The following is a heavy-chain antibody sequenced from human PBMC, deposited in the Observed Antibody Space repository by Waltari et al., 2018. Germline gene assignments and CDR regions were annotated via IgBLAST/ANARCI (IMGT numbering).Heavy chain of an antibody. CDR3: ARLMITFGGVIVSFDY. D-gene: IGHD3-16*02. CDR2: IYHSGST. J-gene: IGHJ4*02. CDR1: GYSISTGYY. Sequence: QVQLQESGPGLVKPSETLSLPCAVSGYSISTGYYWGWIRAPPGKGREWIGSIYHSGSTYYNPSLKSRVTISVDTSKNQFSLKLSSVTAADTAVYYCARLMITFGGVIVSFDYWGQGTLVTVSS. V-gene: IGHV4-38-2*01.